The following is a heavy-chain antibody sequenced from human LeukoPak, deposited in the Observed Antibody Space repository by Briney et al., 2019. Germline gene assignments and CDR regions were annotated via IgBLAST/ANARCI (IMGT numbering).Heavy chain of an antibody. V-gene: IGHV3-15*01. CDR1: GFTFSNAW. J-gene: IGHJ4*02. D-gene: IGHD4-17*01. Sequence: PGGSLRLSCAASGFTFSNAWMSWVRQAPGKGLEWVGRIKSKTDGGTTDYAAPVKGRFTISRDDSKNTLYLQMNSLKTEDTAVYCCITEVLDSITVTTALDYWGQGTLVTVSS. CDR2: IKSKTDGGTT. CDR3: ITEVLDSITVTTALDY.